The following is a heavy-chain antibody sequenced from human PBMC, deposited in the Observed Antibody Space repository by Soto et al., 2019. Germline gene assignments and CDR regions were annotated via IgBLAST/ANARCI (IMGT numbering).Heavy chain of an antibody. Sequence: SETLSLTCAVCGGSFSGYYWSWIRQPPGKGLEWIGEINHSGSTNYNPSLKSRVTISVDTSKNQFSLKLSSVTAADTAVYYCARGGVGAVAGTDWFDPWGQGTLVTVSS. J-gene: IGHJ5*02. CDR1: GGSFSGYY. CDR3: ARGGVGAVAGTDWFDP. CDR2: INHSGST. D-gene: IGHD6-19*01. V-gene: IGHV4-34*01.